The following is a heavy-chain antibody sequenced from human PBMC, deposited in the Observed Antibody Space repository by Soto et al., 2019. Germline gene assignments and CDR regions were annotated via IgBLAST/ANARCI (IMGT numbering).Heavy chain of an antibody. CDR3: ARGSVMWYYYGSGSALDP. D-gene: IGHD3-10*01. J-gene: IGHJ5*02. CDR2: IWYDGSNK. CDR1: GFTFSSYG. V-gene: IGHV3-33*01. Sequence: GGSLRLSCAASGFTFSSYGMHWVRQAPGKGLEWVAVIWYDGSNKYYADSVKGRFTISRDNSKNTLYLQMNSLRAEDKAVYYCARGSVMWYYYGSGSALDPWGQGTLVTVSS.